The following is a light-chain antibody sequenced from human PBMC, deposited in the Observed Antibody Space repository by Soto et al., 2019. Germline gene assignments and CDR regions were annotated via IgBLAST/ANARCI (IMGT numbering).Light chain of an antibody. CDR3: SSFAGSNIWV. Sequence: QSALTQPPSASGSPGQSVTISCTGSNVGEYDYVSWYQQHPDKAPKLMIHEVTKRPSGVPDRFSGSKSGNTASLTVSVLQAEDEADYCCSSFAGSNIWVFGGGTKVTVL. J-gene: IGLJ3*02. CDR1: NVGEYDY. V-gene: IGLV2-8*01. CDR2: EVT.